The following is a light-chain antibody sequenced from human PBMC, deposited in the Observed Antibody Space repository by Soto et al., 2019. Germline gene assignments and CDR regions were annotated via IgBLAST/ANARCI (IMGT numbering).Light chain of an antibody. V-gene: IGLV2-14*01. CDR2: EVS. Sequence: QSVLTQPASVSGSPGQSIAISCTGTSSDVGGYNYVSWYQQHPGKAPKLLISEVSNRPSGVSDRFSGSKSGNTASLTISGLQTEDEADYYCSSFTSTYTVVFGGGTKLTVL. J-gene: IGLJ1*01. CDR3: SSFTSTYTVV. CDR1: SSDVGGYNY.